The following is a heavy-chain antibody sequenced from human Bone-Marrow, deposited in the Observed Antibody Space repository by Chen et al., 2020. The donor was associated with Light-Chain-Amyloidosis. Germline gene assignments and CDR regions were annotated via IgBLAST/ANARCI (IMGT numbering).Heavy chain of an antibody. J-gene: IGHJ4*02. V-gene: IGHV5-51*01. CDR3: ARRRDGYNFDY. CDR1: GYTFPNYW. CDR2: IYPDDPDS. Sequence: EVQLEQSGPEVKKPGESLKISCKGSGYTFPNYWIGWVRQMPGKGLEWMGVIYPDDPDSRYSPSFVGQVTISADKSITTAYLQWRSLKASDTAMYYCARRRDGYNFDYWGQGTLVTVSS. D-gene: IGHD5-12*01.